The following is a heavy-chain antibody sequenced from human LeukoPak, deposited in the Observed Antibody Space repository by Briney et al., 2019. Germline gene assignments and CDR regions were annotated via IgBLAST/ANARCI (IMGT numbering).Heavy chain of an antibody. Sequence: NPGGSLRLSCAASGFIFSSYSMNWVRQAPGKGLEWVSCISSSSSYIDYADSVKGRFTISRDNAKNSLYLQMNSLRAEDTAVYYCATERTEAAAKWGQGTLVTVSS. D-gene: IGHD6-19*01. J-gene: IGHJ4*02. CDR3: ATERTEAAAK. CDR2: ISSSSSYI. CDR1: GFIFSSYS. V-gene: IGHV3-21*01.